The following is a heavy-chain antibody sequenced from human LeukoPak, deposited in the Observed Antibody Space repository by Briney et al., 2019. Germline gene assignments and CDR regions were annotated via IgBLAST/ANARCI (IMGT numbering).Heavy chain of an antibody. J-gene: IGHJ4*02. CDR3: ARGGYSYGYDDDFDY. CDR2: IYNSGST. CDR1: GRPIRTYH. D-gene: IGHD5-18*01. Sequence: SDTLSLTCTVSGRPIRTYHESWLRHPPGKAREWIGYIYNSGSTNYNPSLKSRVTISVDTYKNKFSLKLSSVTAADTAVYYCARGGYSYGYDDDFDYWGQGSLVTVSS. V-gene: IGHV4-59*07.